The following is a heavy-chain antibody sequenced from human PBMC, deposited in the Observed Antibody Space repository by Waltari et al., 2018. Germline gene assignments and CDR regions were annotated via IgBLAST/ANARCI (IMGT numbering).Heavy chain of an antibody. CDR2: IYYSGST. CDR3: AREQQHLPDIYYMDV. CDR1: GGSISSGDYY. Sequence: QVQLQESGPGLVKPSQTLSLTCTVPGGSISSGDYYWSWIRQPPGKGLEWIGYIYYSGSTYYNPSLKSRVTISVDTSKNQFSLKLSSVTAADTAVYYCAREQQHLPDIYYMDVWGKGTTVTVSS. D-gene: IGHD6-13*01. V-gene: IGHV4-30-4*08. J-gene: IGHJ6*03.